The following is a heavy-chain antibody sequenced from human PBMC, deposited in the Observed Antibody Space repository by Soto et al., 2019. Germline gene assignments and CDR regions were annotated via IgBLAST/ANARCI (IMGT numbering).Heavy chain of an antibody. D-gene: IGHD2-2*01. CDR2: IKSKSDGGAI. Sequence: EVQVEESGGGLVKPGGSLRLSCVASGFTFSNAWMTWVRQVPGKGLKWVGRIKSKSDGGAIDYAASVKGRFVLSRDDSENIVYLQMNSLKTEDTAVYYCAPGTVRAMSLGLDVWGQGTTVIVSS. J-gene: IGHJ6*02. CDR1: GFTFSNAW. CDR3: APGTVRAMSLGLDV. V-gene: IGHV3-15*01.